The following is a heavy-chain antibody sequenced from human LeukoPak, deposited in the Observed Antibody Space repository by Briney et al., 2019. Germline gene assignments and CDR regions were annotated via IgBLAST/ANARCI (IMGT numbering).Heavy chain of an antibody. CDR1: GLTFSSYA. V-gene: IGHV3-30-3*01. D-gene: IGHD6-19*01. J-gene: IGHJ3*02. CDR2: LSYDGSNK. CDR3: ASTPFIWYSSGWTDAFDI. Sequence: SGGSLRVSCAASGLTFSSYAMHWVRQAPGKGLEWVAILSYDGSNKYYADSVKGRFIISRDNSNNTLYLQMNSLRAEDTAVYYCASTPFIWYSSGWTDAFDIWGQGTMVTVSS.